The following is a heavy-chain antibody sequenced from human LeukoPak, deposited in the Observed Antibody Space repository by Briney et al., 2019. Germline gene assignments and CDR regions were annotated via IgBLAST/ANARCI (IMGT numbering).Heavy chain of an antibody. CDR1: EFTFSNYG. CDR2: IYSGGST. J-gene: IGHJ6*03. V-gene: IGHV3-53*01. D-gene: IGHD3-16*02. CDR3: ARGLFDYVWGSYRLPLLGYYMDV. Sequence: GGSLRLSCAASEFTFSNYGMSWVRQAPGKGLEWVSVIYSGGSTYYADSVKGRFTISRDNSKNTLYLQMNSLRAEDTAVYYCARGLFDYVWGSYRLPLLGYYMDVWGKGTTVTVSS.